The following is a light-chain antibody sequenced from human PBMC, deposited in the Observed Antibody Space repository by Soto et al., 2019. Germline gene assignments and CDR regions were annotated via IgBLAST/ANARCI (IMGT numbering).Light chain of an antibody. CDR1: QSISTY. J-gene: IGKJ4*01. Sequence: ILMTQSRSSLSASFIDRVTITFRASQSISTYIDWFQQKPGKAPKLLISAASTLQSGVPSRFSGGGSGTDFTLTITSLQPEDFATYYCQQSHSVPLTFGGGTKVDIK. V-gene: IGKV1-39*01. CDR2: AAS. CDR3: QQSHSVPLT.